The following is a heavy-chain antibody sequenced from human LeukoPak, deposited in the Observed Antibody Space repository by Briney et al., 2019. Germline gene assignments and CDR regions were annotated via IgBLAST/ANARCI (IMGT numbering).Heavy chain of an antibody. J-gene: IGHJ6*03. D-gene: IGHD3-22*01. CDR3: ARDSSGYSFYYMDV. V-gene: IGHV3-20*04. CDR1: GFTFDDYG. Sequence: PGGSLRLSCAASGFTFDDYGMSWVRQAPGKGLEWVSGINWNGGSTGYADSVKGRFTISRDNAKNSLYLQMNSLRAEDTALYYCARDSSGYSFYYMDVWGKGTTVTVPS. CDR2: INWNGGST.